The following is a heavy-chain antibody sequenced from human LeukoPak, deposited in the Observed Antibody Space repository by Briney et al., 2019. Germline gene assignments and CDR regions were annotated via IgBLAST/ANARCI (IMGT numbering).Heavy chain of an antibody. Sequence: PSETLSLTCTVSGYSISNGYCWGWIRQSPGKGLEWIGSIYYSGSTYYNPSLKSRVTISVDTSKNQFSLKLSSVTAADTAVYYCARWVSRRISSPNDCWGQGTLVTVSS. CDR2: IYYSGST. V-gene: IGHV4-38-2*02. CDR3: ARWVSRRISSPNDC. J-gene: IGHJ4*02. CDR1: GYSISNGYC. D-gene: IGHD6-25*01.